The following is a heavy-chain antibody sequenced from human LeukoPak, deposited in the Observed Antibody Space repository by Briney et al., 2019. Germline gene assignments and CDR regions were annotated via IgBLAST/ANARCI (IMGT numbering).Heavy chain of an antibody. CDR2: IWYDGSNK. Sequence: GGSLRLSCAASGFTFSSYGMHWVRQAPGKGLEWVAVIWYDGSNKFYADSVKGRFTISRDNAKNSLYLQMNNLSIEDTAVYYCARDGDGYKSIPFDYWGQGALVTVSS. J-gene: IGHJ4*02. CDR3: ARDGDGYKSIPFDY. D-gene: IGHD5-24*01. CDR1: GFTFSSYG. V-gene: IGHV3-33*01.